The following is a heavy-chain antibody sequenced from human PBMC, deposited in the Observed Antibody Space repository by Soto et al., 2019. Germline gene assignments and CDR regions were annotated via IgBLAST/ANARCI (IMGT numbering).Heavy chain of an antibody. CDR1: GFTFSSYS. CDR2: ISSSSSYI. Sequence: GGSLRLSCAASGFTFSSYSMNWVRQAPGKGLEWVSSISSSSSYIYYADSVKGRFTISRDNAKNSLYLQMNSLRAEDTAVYYCARAAAPQYSSGWYSPYYFDYWGQGTLVTVSS. D-gene: IGHD6-19*01. J-gene: IGHJ4*02. CDR3: ARAAAPQYSSGWYSPYYFDY. V-gene: IGHV3-21*01.